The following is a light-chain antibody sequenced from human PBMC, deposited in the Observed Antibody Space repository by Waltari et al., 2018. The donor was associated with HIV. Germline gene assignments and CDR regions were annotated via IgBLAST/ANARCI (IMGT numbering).Light chain of an antibody. J-gene: IGLJ1*01. CDR1: TLGDKY. Sequence: SYEVTQPPSVSVSPGQTASITCSGDTLGDKYAFWYQQTPGQSPVLVIYQDDKRPSGIPERVSGSNSGNTATLTISGTQAMDEADYYCQTWDSSTGVFGTGTKVTVL. CDR2: QDD. V-gene: IGLV3-1*01. CDR3: QTWDSSTGV.